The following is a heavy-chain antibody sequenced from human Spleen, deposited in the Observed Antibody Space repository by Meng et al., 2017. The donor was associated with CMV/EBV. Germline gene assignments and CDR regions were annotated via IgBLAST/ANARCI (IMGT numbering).Heavy chain of an antibody. V-gene: IGHV4-61*01. J-gene: IGHJ6*02. CDR1: GCSVSSGSYY. D-gene: IGHD2-2*01. CDR2: IYYSGST. Sequence: SETLSLTCTVSGCSVSSGSYYWSWIRQPPGKGLEWIGYIYYSGSTNYNPSLKSRVTISVDTSKNQFSLKLSSVTAADTAVYYCARVGPAATYYYYGMDVWGQGTTVTVSS. CDR3: ARVGPAATYYYYGMDV.